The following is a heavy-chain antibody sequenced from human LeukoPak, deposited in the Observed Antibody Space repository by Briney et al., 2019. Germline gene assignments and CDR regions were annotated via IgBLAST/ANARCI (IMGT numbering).Heavy chain of an antibody. D-gene: IGHD6-19*01. V-gene: IGHV1-69*06. CDR3: ARTYSSGWYFAY. CDR2: IIPIFGTA. Sequence: ASVKVSCKASGGTFSSYAISWVRQAPGQGLEWMGGIIPIFGTANYAQKFQGRVTITADKSTSTAYMELSSLRSEDTAVYYCARTYSSGWYFAYWGQGTLVTVSS. CDR1: GGTFSSYA. J-gene: IGHJ4*02.